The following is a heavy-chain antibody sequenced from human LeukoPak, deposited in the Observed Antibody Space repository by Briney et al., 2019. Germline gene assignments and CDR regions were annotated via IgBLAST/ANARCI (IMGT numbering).Heavy chain of an antibody. Sequence: SETLSLTCTVSGGSISSSSYYWGWIRQPPGKGLEWIVSIYYSGSTYYNPSLKSRVTMSVDTSENQFSLKLSSVTAADTAVYYCASRCYYYDSSGCPGYWGQGTLVTVSS. V-gene: IGHV4-39*07. D-gene: IGHD3-22*01. J-gene: IGHJ4*02. CDR2: IYYSGST. CDR3: ASRCYYYDSSGCPGY. CDR1: GGSISSSSYY.